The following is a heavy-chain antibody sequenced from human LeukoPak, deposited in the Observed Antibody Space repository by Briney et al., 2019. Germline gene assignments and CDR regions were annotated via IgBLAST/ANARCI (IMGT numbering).Heavy chain of an antibody. CDR2: IKTDGSEK. CDR3: AKDPSDGY. J-gene: IGHJ4*02. Sequence: GGSLRLSCEGSGFTFSNYWMGWVRQAPGKGLQWVANIKTDGSEKYYVDSVKGRFTISRDNSKNTLYLQMNSLRAEDTAVYYCAKDPSDGYWGQGTLVTVSS. V-gene: IGHV3-7*01. CDR1: GFTFSNYW.